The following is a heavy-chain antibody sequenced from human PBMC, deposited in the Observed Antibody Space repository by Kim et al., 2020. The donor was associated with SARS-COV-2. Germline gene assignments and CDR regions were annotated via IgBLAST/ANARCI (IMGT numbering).Heavy chain of an antibody. D-gene: IGHD3-10*01. CDR2: ISGSGDYT. V-gene: IGHV3-23*01. Sequence: GGSLRLSCAASGFTFSSYAVSWVRQAPGKGLEWVSAISGSGDYTYFADSVKGRFTISRDNSKNTLYLQMNSLRAEDTAVYYCARGFEDFSFWGQGTLVTV. J-gene: IGHJ4*02. CDR1: GFTFSSYA. CDR3: ARGFEDFSF.